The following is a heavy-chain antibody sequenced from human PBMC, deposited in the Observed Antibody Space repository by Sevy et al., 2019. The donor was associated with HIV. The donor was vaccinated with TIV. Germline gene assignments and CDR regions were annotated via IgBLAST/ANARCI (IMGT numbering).Heavy chain of an antibody. CDR2: IRGKPYGGTT. CDR1: GFTFGDYT. V-gene: IGHV3-49*04. CDR3: TRVEGAADWGMDV. J-gene: IGHJ6*02. Sequence: GSLRLSCTVSGFTFGDYTLSWVRQAPGKGLEWVAFIRGKPYGGTTEYAASVKGRFTISRDDCKSIAYLQMNSLKTEDTAVYYCTRVEGAADWGMDVWGQGTTVTVSS. D-gene: IGHD1-26*01.